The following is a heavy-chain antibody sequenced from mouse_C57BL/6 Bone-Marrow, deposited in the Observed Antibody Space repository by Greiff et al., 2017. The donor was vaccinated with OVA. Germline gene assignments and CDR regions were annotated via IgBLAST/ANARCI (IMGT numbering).Heavy chain of an antibody. V-gene: IGHV1-64*01. D-gene: IGHD1-1*02. Sequence: VQLVESGAELVKPGASVKLSCKASGYTFTSYWMHWVKQRPGQGLEWIGMIHPNSGSTNYNEKFKSKATLTVDKSSSTAYMQLSSLTSEDSAVYYCARGDYLYYFDYWGQGTTLTVSS. J-gene: IGHJ2*01. CDR3: ARGDYLYYFDY. CDR1: GYTFTSYW. CDR2: IHPNSGST.